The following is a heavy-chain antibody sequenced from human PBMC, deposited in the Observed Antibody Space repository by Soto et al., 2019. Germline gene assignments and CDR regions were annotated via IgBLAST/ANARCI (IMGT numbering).Heavy chain of an antibody. V-gene: IGHV1-46*01. CDR1: GYTFSDYY. CDR2: INPNGGST. J-gene: IGHJ4*02. CDR3: LRGEYRSGWYWVY. D-gene: IGHD6-19*01. Sequence: ASVTVSCKASGYTFSDYYVHWVRQAPGQGLEWMGLINPNGGSTTYAQKFQGRVTMTRDTSTTTVYMELSSLRSEDTAVYYCLRGEYRSGWYWVYWGQGTLVTVSS.